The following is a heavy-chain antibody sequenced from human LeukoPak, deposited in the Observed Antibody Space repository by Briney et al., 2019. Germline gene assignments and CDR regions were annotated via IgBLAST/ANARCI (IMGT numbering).Heavy chain of an antibody. D-gene: IGHD3-22*01. CDR3: ANSRYDSSGYYGIIGY. J-gene: IGHJ4*02. V-gene: IGHV3-30*18. Sequence: PGGSLRLSCVTSGFTFSSYGMHWVRQVPGKGLEWVAVISYDAESDYHVDSVKGRFTISRDNAKNSLYLQMNSLRAEDTAVYYCANSRYDSSGYYGIIGYWGQGTLVTVSS. CDR1: GFTFSSYG. CDR2: ISYDAESD.